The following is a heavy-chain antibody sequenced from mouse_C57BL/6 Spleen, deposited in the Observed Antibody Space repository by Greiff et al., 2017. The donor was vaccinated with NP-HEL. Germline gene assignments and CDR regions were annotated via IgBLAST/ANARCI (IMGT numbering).Heavy chain of an antibody. CDR2: IDPNSGGT. CDR3: AKGGDYDEGYYAMDY. V-gene: IGHV1-72*01. CDR1: GYTFTSYW. Sequence: QVQLQQSGAELVKPGASVKLSCKASGYTFTSYWMHWVKQWPGRGLEWIGKIDPNSGGTKYNEKFKSKATLTVDKPSSTAYMQLNSLTSEDSAVYYGAKGGDYDEGYYAMDYWGQGTSVTVSS. D-gene: IGHD2-4*01. J-gene: IGHJ4*01.